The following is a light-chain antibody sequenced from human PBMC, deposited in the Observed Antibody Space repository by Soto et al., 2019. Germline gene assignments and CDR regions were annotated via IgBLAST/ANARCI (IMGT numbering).Light chain of an antibody. Sequence: QSALTQPASVSGSPGQSITISRTGTSSDVGGYNYVSWYQQHPGKAPNLMIYEVSNRPSGVSNRFSGSKSGNTASLTISGLQAEDEADYYCSSYTSSSTYVFGTGTKLTVL. J-gene: IGLJ1*01. CDR1: SSDVGGYNY. CDR2: EVS. V-gene: IGLV2-14*01. CDR3: SSYTSSSTYV.